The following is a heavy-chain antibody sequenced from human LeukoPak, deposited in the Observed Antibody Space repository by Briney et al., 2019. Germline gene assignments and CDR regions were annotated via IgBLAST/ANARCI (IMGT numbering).Heavy chain of an antibody. CDR2: VYSGDTT. CDR1: GFSVGSNY. V-gene: IGHV3-53*04. Sequence: GGSLRLSCAVSGFSVGSNYMAWVRQAPGKGLEWVSIVYSGDTTYYADSVKGRFTISRHNSKNTLYLQMNSLRAEDTAVYYCARDRFNGMDVWGQGTTVTVSS. CDR3: ARDRFNGMDV. J-gene: IGHJ6*02.